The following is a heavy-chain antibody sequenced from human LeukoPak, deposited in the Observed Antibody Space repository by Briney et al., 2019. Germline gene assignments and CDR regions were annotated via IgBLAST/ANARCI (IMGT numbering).Heavy chain of an antibody. Sequence: PGGSLRLSCAASGVTFDDYAMRWVRQAPGKGLEWVSGISWNSGSIDYADSVKGRFTISRDNAKNSLYLQMNSLRAEDTALYYCAKDMVNTDILTGLGAFDIWGQGTMVTVSS. J-gene: IGHJ3*02. V-gene: IGHV3-9*01. CDR1: GVTFDDYA. D-gene: IGHD3-9*01. CDR3: AKDMVNTDILTGLGAFDI. CDR2: ISWNSGSI.